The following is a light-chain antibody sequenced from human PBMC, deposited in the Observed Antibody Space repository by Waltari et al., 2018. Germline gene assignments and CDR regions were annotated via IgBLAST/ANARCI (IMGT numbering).Light chain of an antibody. V-gene: IGKV3-20*01. J-gene: IGKJ2*01. CDR3: QQYGSSPYT. Sequence: EIVLTQSLGTLSLSHGERATLSCRASQSVSSSYLAWYLQKPGQAPRLLIYGASSRAAVIPDVFSGSGSGTDFTLTISRLEPEDFAVYYCQQYGSSPYTFRQGTKLEIK. CDR1: QSVSSSY. CDR2: GAS.